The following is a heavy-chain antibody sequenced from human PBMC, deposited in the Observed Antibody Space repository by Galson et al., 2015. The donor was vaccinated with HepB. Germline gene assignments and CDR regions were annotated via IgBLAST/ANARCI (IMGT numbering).Heavy chain of an antibody. CDR2: ISTYSANT. Sequence: SVKVSCKASGYSFTNYGISWLRQAPGQGLEWMAWISTYSANTNFAQKFEGRVSMTTDTSTSTAYMELRSLTFDDTAVYYCATARYGTPPPDNWGQGTLVTVSS. CDR3: ATARYGTPPPDN. V-gene: IGHV1-18*01. J-gene: IGHJ4*02. D-gene: IGHD2-8*01. CDR1: GYSFTNYG.